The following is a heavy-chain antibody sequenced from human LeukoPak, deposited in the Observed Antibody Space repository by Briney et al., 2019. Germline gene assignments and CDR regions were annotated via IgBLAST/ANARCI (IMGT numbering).Heavy chain of an antibody. Sequence: GGSLRLSCAASGFXFSSYEMNWVRQAPGKGLEWVSYISSSGSTIYYADSVKGRFTISRDNAKNSLYLQMNSLRAEDTAVYYCARDVWFGDYRWFDPWGQGTLVTVSS. CDR1: GFXFSSYE. J-gene: IGHJ5*02. V-gene: IGHV3-48*03. CDR2: ISSSGSTI. CDR3: ARDVWFGDYRWFDP. D-gene: IGHD3-10*01.